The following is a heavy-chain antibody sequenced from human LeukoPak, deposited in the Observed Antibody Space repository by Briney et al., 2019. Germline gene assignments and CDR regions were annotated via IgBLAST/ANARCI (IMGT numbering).Heavy chain of an antibody. D-gene: IGHD3-10*01. CDR2: ISAYNGNT. V-gene: IGHV1-18*01. J-gene: IGHJ2*01. CDR3: AREELRATDWYFDL. CDR1: GYTFTSYG. Sequence: ASVKVSCKASGYTFTSYGISWVRQAPGQGLEWMGWISAYNGNTNYAQKLQGRVTMTTDTSTSTAYMELSSLRSEDTAVYYCAREELRATDWYFDLWGRGTLVTVSS.